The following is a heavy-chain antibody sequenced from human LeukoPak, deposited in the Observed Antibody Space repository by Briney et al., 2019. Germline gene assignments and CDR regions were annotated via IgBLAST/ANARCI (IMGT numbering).Heavy chain of an antibody. D-gene: IGHD1-14*01. CDR2: VHPNSGNT. V-gene: IGHV1-8*01. J-gene: IGHJ5*02. CDR1: GYPFSTYE. CDR3: ARGPRNDP. Sequence: ASVNVSCKTSGYPFSTYEINWVRRAAGQGLEWMGWVHPNSGNTAYAQKFQGRVTMTRDTSISTAYMELSGLRSDDTAVYFCARGPRNDPWGQGTLVTVSS.